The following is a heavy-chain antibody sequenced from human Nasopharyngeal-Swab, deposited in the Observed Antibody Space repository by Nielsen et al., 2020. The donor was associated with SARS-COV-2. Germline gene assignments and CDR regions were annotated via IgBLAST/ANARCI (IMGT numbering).Heavy chain of an antibody. CDR2: ISSSSSYI. D-gene: IGHD6-19*01. CDR1: GFTFSSYS. V-gene: IGHV3-21*01. CDR3: ARDSGWYNWYFDL. Sequence: GESLKISCAASGFTFSSYSMNWVRQAPGKGPEWVSSISSSSSYIYYADSVKGRFTISRDNAKNSLYLQMNSLRAEDTAVYYCARDSGWYNWYFDLWGRGTLVTVSS. J-gene: IGHJ2*01.